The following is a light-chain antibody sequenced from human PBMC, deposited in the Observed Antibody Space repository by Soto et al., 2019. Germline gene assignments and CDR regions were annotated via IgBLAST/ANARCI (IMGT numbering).Light chain of an antibody. CDR1: QSVLYSSNNKNY. CDR3: QQYYSTPPT. Sequence: DIVMTQSPDSLAVSLGERATINCKSSQSVLYSSNNKNYLVWYQQKPGQPPKLLIYWASTRESGVPDRFSGSGSGTDFTLTISSLQAEDVAFYYCQQYYSTPPTFGGGTKVEIK. J-gene: IGKJ4*01. V-gene: IGKV4-1*01. CDR2: WAS.